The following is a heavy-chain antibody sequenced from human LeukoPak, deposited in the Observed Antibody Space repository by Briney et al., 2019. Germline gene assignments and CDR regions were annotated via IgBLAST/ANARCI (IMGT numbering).Heavy chain of an antibody. V-gene: IGHV4-59*01. CDR1: GGSISSYY. CDR3: ARDKSSWKAARYYYYMDV. D-gene: IGHD1-1*01. CDR2: IYYSGST. J-gene: IGHJ6*03. Sequence: PSETLSLTCTVSGGSISSYYWSWIRQPPGKGLEWIGYIYYSGSTNYNPSLKSRVTTSVDTSKNQFSLKLSSVTAADTAVYYCARDKSSWKAARYYYYMDVWGKGTTVTVSS.